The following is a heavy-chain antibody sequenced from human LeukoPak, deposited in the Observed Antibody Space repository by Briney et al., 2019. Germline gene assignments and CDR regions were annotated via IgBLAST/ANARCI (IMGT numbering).Heavy chain of an antibody. CDR3: TRGGGGYFPHY. CDR2: IYSGGST. Sequence: PGGSLRLSCAASGFTVSSNFLSWVRQPPGKGLEWVSDIYSGGSTYYADSVKGRFTISRDNSKNTLYLQMNSLRAEDTAVYYCTRGGGGYFPHYWGQGTLVTVSS. J-gene: IGHJ4*02. D-gene: IGHD2-21*01. CDR1: GFTVSSNF. V-gene: IGHV3-53*01.